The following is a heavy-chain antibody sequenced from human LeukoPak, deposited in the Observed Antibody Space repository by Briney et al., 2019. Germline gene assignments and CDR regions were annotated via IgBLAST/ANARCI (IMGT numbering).Heavy chain of an antibody. CDR1: GYTFTSYY. D-gene: IGHD3-10*01. J-gene: IGHJ4*02. CDR2: INPSGGST. Sequence: ASVKVSCKASGYTFTSYYMHWVRQAPGQGLEWMGIINPSGGSTSYAQKFQGRVTMTRDTSTSTVYMELSSLRSEDTAVYYCARAENYGSGSYFNFDYWGQGTLVTVSS. V-gene: IGHV1-46*01. CDR3: ARAENYGSGSYFNFDY.